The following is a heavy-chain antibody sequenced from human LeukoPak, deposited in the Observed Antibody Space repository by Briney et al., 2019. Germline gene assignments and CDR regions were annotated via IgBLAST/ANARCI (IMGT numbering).Heavy chain of an antibody. CDR1: GYSFTSYW. CDR3: ARAHGSGSYYNQLPAYYMDV. Sequence: GESLKISCKGSGYSFTSYWSGWVRQMPGKGLEWMGIIYPGDSDTRYSPSFQGQVTISADKSISTAYLQWSSLKASDTAMYYCARAHGSGSYYNQLPAYYMDVWGKGTTVTVSS. J-gene: IGHJ6*03. D-gene: IGHD3-10*01. V-gene: IGHV5-51*01. CDR2: IYPGDSDT.